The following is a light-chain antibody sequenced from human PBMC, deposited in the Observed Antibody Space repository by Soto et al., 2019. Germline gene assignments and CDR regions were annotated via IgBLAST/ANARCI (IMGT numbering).Light chain of an antibody. V-gene: IGKV3-20*01. J-gene: IGKJ1*01. CDR3: QQYGSSYPWT. CDR1: QSVSSN. Sequence: EIVMTQSPATLSVSPGERATLSCRASQSVSSNLAWYQQKPGQAPRLIIYGAYSRATGIPDRFSGSGSGTDFTLTISRLEPEDFAVYYCQQYGSSYPWTCGQGTKVDIK. CDR2: GAY.